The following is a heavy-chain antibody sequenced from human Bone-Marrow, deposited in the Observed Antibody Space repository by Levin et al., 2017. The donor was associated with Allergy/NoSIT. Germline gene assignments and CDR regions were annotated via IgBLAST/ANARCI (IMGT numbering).Heavy chain of an antibody. CDR3: ATPRYSSGPQYFDS. CDR2: IYPYDSDI. CDR1: GYGFATYW. D-gene: IGHD6-19*01. J-gene: IGHJ4*02. Sequence: RGESLKISCTASGYGFATYWIGWVRQMPGNGLEWMGIIYPYDSDIRYSPSFQGQVTISADKSISPAYLQWSSLKASDTAIYYCATPRYSSGPQYFDSWGQGTLVTVSS. V-gene: IGHV5-51*01.